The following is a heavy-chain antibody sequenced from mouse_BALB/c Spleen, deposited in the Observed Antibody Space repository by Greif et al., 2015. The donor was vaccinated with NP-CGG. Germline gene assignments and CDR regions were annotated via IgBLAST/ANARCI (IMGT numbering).Heavy chain of an antibody. CDR1: GYTFSSYW. CDR2: ILPGSGST. D-gene: IGHD1-2*01. Sequence: QVQLQQSGAELMKPGASVKISCKATGYTFSSYWIEWVKQRPGHGLEWIGEILPGSGSTNYNEKFKGKATFTADTSSNTAYMQLSSLTSEDSAVYYCARGPLRRAWFAYWGQGTLVTVSA. CDR3: ARGPLRRAWFAY. V-gene: IGHV1-9*01. J-gene: IGHJ3*01.